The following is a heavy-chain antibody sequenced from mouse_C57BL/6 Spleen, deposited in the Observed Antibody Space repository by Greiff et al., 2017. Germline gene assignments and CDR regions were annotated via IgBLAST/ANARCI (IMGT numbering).Heavy chain of an antibody. D-gene: IGHD1-1*01. Sequence: QVQLQQSGPGLVQPSQSLSITCTVSGFSLTSYGVHWVRQSPGKGLEWLGVIWRGGSTDYNAAFMSRLSITKDNSKGQVVFKMNSLQADDTAIYYCAKEGCYYYDFDYWGQGTTLTVSS. J-gene: IGHJ2*01. CDR2: IWRGGST. V-gene: IGHV2-5*01. CDR1: GFSLTSYG. CDR3: AKEGCYYYDFDY.